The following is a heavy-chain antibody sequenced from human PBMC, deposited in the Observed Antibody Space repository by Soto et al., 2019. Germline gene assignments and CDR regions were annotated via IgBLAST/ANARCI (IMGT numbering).Heavy chain of an antibody. V-gene: IGHV2-5*02. Sequence: SGPTLVNPTQTLTLTCTFSGFSLNTAGVGVGWIRLPPGKALEWLALIYWDDDKRYSPALKSRLTITKDTSKNQVVLIMTNMDPVDTAKYYCVYRGEWIRSGNYYFDSWGQGALVTVSS. D-gene: IGHD1-26*01. CDR2: IYWDDDK. J-gene: IGHJ4*02. CDR1: GFSLNTAGVG. CDR3: VYRGEWIRSGNYYFDS.